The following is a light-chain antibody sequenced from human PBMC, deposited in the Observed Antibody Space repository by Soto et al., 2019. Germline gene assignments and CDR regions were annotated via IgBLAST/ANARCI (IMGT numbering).Light chain of an antibody. CDR2: GND. CDR3: QSYDSSLSGSV. V-gene: IGLV1-40*01. J-gene: IGLJ3*02. Sequence: QSVLTQPPSVSGAPGQRVTISCTGSSSNIGAGYDVHWYQQLPGTAPKLLIYGNDNRPSGVPDRFSGSKSGTSVSLAITGLQADDEADYYCQSYDSSLSGSVFGGGTKVTVL. CDR1: SSNIGAGYD.